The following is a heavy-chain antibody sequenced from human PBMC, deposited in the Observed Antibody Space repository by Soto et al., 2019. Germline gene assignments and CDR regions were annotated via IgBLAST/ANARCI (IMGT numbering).Heavy chain of an antibody. CDR1: GFTFSSYA. CDR2: ISGSGGST. Sequence: GGSLRLSCAASGFTFSSYAMSWVRQAPGKGLEWVSAISGSGGSTYYADSVKGRFTISRDNSKNTLYLQMNSLRAEDTAVYYCAKPGSPLNFWSGYYFHWGQGTLVTVSS. V-gene: IGHV3-23*01. CDR3: AKPGSPLNFWSGYYFH. J-gene: IGHJ4*02. D-gene: IGHD3-3*01.